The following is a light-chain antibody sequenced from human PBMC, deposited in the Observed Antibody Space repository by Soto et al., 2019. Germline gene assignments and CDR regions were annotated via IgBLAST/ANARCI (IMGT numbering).Light chain of an antibody. CDR2: EVT. V-gene: IGLV2-14*01. CDR3: ISSTTFNPPVV. J-gene: IGLJ3*02. CDR1: SSDLGAFDY. Sequence: QSALTQPASVSGSPGQSITISCTGTSSDLGAFDYVSWFQHHPGKAPKLVIYEVTSRASGVSPRFSGSKSANTASLTISGLQPEDEAIYFCISSTTFNPPVVFGGGTQLTVL.